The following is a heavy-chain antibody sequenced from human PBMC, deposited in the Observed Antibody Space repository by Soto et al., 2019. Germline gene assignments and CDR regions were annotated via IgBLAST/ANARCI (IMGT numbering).Heavy chain of an antibody. Sequence: PSETLSLICTVSGDSGGFISSSSYHWGWIRQPPGKGLEWIGNIYYSGSTYYNPSLKSRVTISGDTSKNQFSLRLTSVTAADTAVYYCARHPPYGPLDYWGQGTLVTVSS. V-gene: IGHV4-39*01. J-gene: IGHJ4*02. D-gene: IGHD4-17*01. CDR1: GDSGGFISSSSYH. CDR2: IYYSGST. CDR3: ARHPPYGPLDY.